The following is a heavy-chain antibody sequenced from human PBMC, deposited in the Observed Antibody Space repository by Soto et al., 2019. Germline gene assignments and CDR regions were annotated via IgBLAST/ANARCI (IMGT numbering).Heavy chain of an antibody. CDR3: SRGILV. Sequence: QVQLQESGPGLVKPSQTLSLTCTVSGGSINSGGYCWSWIRQHPGKGLDWIGCISYGGSTSYNPSLKSRVTISVDTPKNQFSLKLTSVTAADTAVYYCSRGILVWGQGALITVSS. J-gene: IGHJ4*02. CDR1: GGSINSGGYC. V-gene: IGHV4-31*03. D-gene: IGHD5-18*01. CDR2: ISYGGST.